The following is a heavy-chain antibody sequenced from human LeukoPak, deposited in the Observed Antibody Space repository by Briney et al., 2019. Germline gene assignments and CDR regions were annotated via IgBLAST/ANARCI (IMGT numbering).Heavy chain of an antibody. D-gene: IGHD3/OR15-3a*01. CDR1: GGSISSHY. V-gene: IGHV4-59*11. Sequence: SETLSLTCTVSGGSISSHYWSWIRQPPGKGLEWIGYIYYSGSTNYNPSLKSRVIISVDTSRNQFSLKLSSVTAADSAVYYCARRTGYLNYYSYYYMDVWGNGTTVTVSS. J-gene: IGHJ6*03. CDR3: ARRTGYLNYYSYYYMDV. CDR2: IYYSGST.